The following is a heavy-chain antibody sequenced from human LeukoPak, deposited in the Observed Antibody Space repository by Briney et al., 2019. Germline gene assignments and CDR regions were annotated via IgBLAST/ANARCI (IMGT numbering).Heavy chain of an antibody. V-gene: IGHV3-53*01. J-gene: IGHJ3*02. D-gene: IGHD3-22*01. Sequence: GGSLRLSCAASGVTVSNNYMNWVRQAPGKGLEWVSVMYSGGSTYYADSVTGRFTISRDNSKNTLYLQMNNLRAEDTAVYYCATHYYDSSGYYYDHAFDIWGQGTMVTVSS. CDR2: MYSGGST. CDR3: ATHYYDSSGYYYDHAFDI. CDR1: GVTVSNNY.